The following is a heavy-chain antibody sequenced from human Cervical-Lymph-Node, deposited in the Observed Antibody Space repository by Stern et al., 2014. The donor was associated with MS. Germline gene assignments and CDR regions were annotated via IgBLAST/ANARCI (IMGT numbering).Heavy chain of an antibody. Sequence: VQLVESGAEVRKPGASVKVSCKASGYTFIGYYMHWVRQAPGQGLEWMGWINPNSGASNSAQKFHGRGTLHRGTSPTTAYMELSELRSDDTAMYYCARDVGSVGYSYNLNWFDPWGQGTLVTVSS. D-gene: IGHD5-18*01. J-gene: IGHJ5*02. V-gene: IGHV1-2*02. CDR2: INPNSGAS. CDR3: ARDVGSVGYSYNLNWFDP. CDR1: GYTFIGYY.